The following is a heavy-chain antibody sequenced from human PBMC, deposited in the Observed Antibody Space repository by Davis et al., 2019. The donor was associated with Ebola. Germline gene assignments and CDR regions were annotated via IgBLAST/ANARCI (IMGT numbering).Heavy chain of an antibody. CDR2: IAGTGGTT. CDR1: GFTFSSYD. Sequence: GGSLRLSCAASGFTFSSYDMSWVRQAPGKGLEWVSTIAGTGGTTYYADSVRGRFTIYRDNSKGTVYLQMNSPTADDTAVYYCAKGRWGDSWGQGTLVTVSS. D-gene: IGHD7-27*01. J-gene: IGHJ5*01. V-gene: IGHV3-23*01. CDR3: AKGRWGDS.